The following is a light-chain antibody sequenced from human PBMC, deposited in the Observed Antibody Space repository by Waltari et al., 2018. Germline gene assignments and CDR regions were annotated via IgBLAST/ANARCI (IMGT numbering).Light chain of an antibody. J-gene: IGKJ4*01. Sequence: RVTITWRASQDISSWLAWYQQKPGKAPKLLIYTASSLQSGVPSRFSGSGSGTAFTLTITSLQPEDFATYYCQQVDSFPLTFGGGTKVDIK. CDR1: QDISSW. CDR2: TAS. CDR3: QQVDSFPLT. V-gene: IGKV1-12*01.